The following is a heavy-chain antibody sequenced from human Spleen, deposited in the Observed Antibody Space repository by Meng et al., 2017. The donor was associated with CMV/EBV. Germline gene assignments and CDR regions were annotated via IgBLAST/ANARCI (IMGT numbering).Heavy chain of an antibody. J-gene: IGHJ6*02. CDR3: ARDITGTTYYYGMDA. V-gene: IGHV3-30*04. CDR1: GFTFSSYA. Sequence: GESLKISCAASGFTFSSYAMHWVRQAPGKGLEWVAVISYDGSNKYYADSVKGRFTISRDNSKNTLYLQMNSLRAEDTAVYYCARDITGTTYYYGMDAWGQGTTVTVSS. CDR2: ISYDGSNK. D-gene: IGHD1-7*01.